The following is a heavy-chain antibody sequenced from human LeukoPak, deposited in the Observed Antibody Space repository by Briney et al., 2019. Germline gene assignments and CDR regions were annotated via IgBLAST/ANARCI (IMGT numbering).Heavy chain of an antibody. Sequence: GASVKVSCKASGYTFTSYYMHWVRQAPGQGLEWMGIINPSGGSTSYAQKFQGRVTMTRDTSTSTVYMELSSLRSEDTAVYYCARDLKFVGIAAAGPFDYWGQGTLVTVSS. V-gene: IGHV1-46*01. CDR3: ARDLKFVGIAAAGPFDY. CDR2: INPSGGST. J-gene: IGHJ4*02. D-gene: IGHD6-13*01. CDR1: GYTFTSYY.